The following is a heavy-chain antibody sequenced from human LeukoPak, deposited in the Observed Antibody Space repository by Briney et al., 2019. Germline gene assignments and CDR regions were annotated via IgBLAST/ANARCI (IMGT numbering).Heavy chain of an antibody. J-gene: IGHJ3*02. Sequence: KPGGSLRLXCAASGFTFSTYAMSWVRQAPGKGLEWVSGISGSGGSTYYADSVKGRFTIYRDNSKSSLYLQMNSLRAEDTAVYYCAKDAKLGMATMYSFDTWGQGTMVTVSS. CDR1: GFTFSTYA. CDR2: ISGSGGST. V-gene: IGHV3-23*01. D-gene: IGHD5-24*01. CDR3: AKDAKLGMATMYSFDT.